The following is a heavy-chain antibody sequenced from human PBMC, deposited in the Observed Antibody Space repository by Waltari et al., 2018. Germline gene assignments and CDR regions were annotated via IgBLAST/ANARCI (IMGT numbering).Heavy chain of an antibody. D-gene: IGHD3-10*01. Sequence: QVQLQQWGAGLLKPSETLSLTCAVYGGSFRGYYWSWIRQPPGKGLEWIGEINHSGSTNYNPSLKSRVTISVDTSKNQFSLKLSSVTAADTAVYYCAREGWGRRYYGSGSYPTDYWGQGTLVTVSS. J-gene: IGHJ4*02. CDR2: INHSGST. V-gene: IGHV4-34*01. CDR3: AREGWGRRYYGSGSYPTDY. CDR1: GGSFRGYY.